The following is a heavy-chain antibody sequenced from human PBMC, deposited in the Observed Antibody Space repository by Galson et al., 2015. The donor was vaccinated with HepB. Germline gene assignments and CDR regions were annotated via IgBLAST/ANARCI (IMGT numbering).Heavy chain of an antibody. CDR2: ISSSSSTI. CDR1: GFTFSSYS. D-gene: IGHD3-10*01. V-gene: IGHV3-48*02. Sequence: SLRLSCAASGFTFSSYSMNWVRQAPGKGLEWVSYISSSSSTIYYADSVKGRFTISRDNAKNSLYLQMNSLRDEDTAVYYCAREQRRFDYGSGSYYNAGYYYYYMDVWGKGTTVTVSS. CDR3: AREQRRFDYGSGSYYNAGYYYYYMDV. J-gene: IGHJ6*03.